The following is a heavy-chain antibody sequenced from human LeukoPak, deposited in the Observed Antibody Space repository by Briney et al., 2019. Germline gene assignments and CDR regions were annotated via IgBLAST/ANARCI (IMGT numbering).Heavy chain of an antibody. V-gene: IGHV1-2*02. CDR1: GYSFTGYY. J-gene: IGHJ4*02. CDR2: INPNSGGT. CDR3: ATRHIAVAGTAY. Sequence: ASVKVSCKASGYSFTGYYMHWVRQAPGQGLEWMGWINPNSGGTKNAQKFQGRVTMTRDTSISTAYMELSGLTSDDTAVYYCATRHIAVAGTAYWGQGTLVTVSS. D-gene: IGHD6-19*01.